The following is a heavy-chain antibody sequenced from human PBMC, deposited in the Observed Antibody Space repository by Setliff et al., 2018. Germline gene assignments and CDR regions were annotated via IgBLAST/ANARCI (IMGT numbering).Heavy chain of an antibody. Sequence: GGSLRLSCAASGFTFSSYAMSWVRQAPGKGLEWVSAISGSGGSTYYADSVKGRFTISRDNSKNTLYLQMNSLKTEDTGMYYCTTAYSSGCPGNYWGQGSLVTVSS. J-gene: IGHJ4*02. V-gene: IGHV3-23*01. CDR3: TTAYSSGCPGNY. D-gene: IGHD6-19*01. CDR2: ISGSGGST. CDR1: GFTFSSYA.